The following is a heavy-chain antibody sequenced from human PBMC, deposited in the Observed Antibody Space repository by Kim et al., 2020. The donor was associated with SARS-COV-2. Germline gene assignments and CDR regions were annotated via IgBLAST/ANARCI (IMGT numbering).Heavy chain of an antibody. CDR3: ARGGSANGDYYGMDV. Sequence: SETLSLTCTVSGGSISSYYWSWIRQPPGKGLEWIGYIYYSWSTNYNPSLKSRVTISVDTSKNQFSLKLSSVNAADTAVYYCARGGSANGDYYGMDVWGQGTTVTLSS. V-gene: IGHV4-59*01. J-gene: IGHJ6*02. CDR2: IYYSWST. CDR1: GGSISSYY. D-gene: IGHD2-8*01.